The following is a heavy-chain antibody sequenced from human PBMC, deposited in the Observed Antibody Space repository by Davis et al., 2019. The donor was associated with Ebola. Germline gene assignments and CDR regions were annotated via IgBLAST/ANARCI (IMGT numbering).Heavy chain of an antibody. V-gene: IGHV4-34*01. CDR2: INHSGST. J-gene: IGHJ6*02. CDR3: ARKTKTTVTQQFYYYYYGMDV. Sequence: SETLSLTCAVYGGSFSGYYWSWIRQPPGKGLEWIGEINHSGSTNYNPSLKSRVTISVDTSKNQFSLKLSSVTAADTAVYYCARKTKTTVTQQFYYYYYGMDVWGQGTTVTVSS. CDR1: GGSFSGYY. D-gene: IGHD4-11*01.